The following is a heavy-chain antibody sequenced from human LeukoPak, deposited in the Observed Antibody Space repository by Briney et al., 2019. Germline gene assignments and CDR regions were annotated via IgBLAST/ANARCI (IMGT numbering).Heavy chain of an antibody. D-gene: IGHD2-15*01. CDR1: GYTFTGYY. CDR3: ARLCRYCSYAFDI. V-gene: IGHV1-2*02. CDR2: INPNSGGT. J-gene: IGHJ3*02. Sequence: ASVKVSCKASGYTFTGYYMHWVRQAPGQGLEWMGWINPNSGGTNYAQKFQGRVTMTRDTSISTAYMGLSRLRSDDTAVYYCARLCRYCSYAFDIWGQGTMVTVSS.